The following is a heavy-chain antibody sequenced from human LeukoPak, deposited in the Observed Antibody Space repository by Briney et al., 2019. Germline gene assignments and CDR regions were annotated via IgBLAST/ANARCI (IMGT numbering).Heavy chain of an antibody. CDR2: ITSDSRGI. J-gene: IGHJ4*02. V-gene: IGHV3-23*01. Sequence: GGSLRLSCVASGFRYSHYGMNWVRQAPGKGLEWVSGITSDSRGIYYADSVKGRFTIYRDNSKMTLYLQMNRLRAEDAAVYYCAKAPVTTCSGAYCYPFDYWGQGTLVTVSS. CDR3: AKAPVTTCSGAYCYPFDY. D-gene: IGHD2-21*01. CDR1: GFRYSHYG.